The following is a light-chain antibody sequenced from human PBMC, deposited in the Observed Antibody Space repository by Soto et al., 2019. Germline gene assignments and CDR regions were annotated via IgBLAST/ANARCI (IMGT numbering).Light chain of an antibody. V-gene: IGLV2-14*01. CDR3: SSYRSSTTFV. CDR1: ISDVGAYNY. J-gene: IGLJ1*01. CDR2: EVR. Sequence: QSVLTQPASVSGSPGQSITISCTGTISDVGAYNYVSWYQQYPGKAPKVIIFEVRKRPSGVSNRFSGSKSGDTASLTISGLQAEDEADYYCSSYRSSTTFVFGTGTKLTVL.